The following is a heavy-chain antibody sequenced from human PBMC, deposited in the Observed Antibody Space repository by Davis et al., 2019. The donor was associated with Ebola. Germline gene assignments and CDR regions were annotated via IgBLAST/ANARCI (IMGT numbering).Heavy chain of an antibody. J-gene: IGHJ4*02. CDR3: ARETEYSGYGES. CDR1: GGPFSSYY. V-gene: IGHV4-59*01. D-gene: IGHD5-12*01. Sequence: PGGSLRLSCAVYGGPFSSYYWSWIRQPPGKGLEWIGYVHYSGSTKYNPSLKSRVTISLDTSKNQFSLTLSSVTAADTAVYYCARETEYSGYGESWGQGTLVTVSS. CDR2: VHYSGST.